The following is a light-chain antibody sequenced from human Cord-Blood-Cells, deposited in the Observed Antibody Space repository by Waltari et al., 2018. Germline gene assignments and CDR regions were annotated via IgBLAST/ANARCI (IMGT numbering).Light chain of an antibody. CDR3: SSYTSSSTVV. CDR1: SRDVGGYNY. V-gene: IGLV2-14*01. Sequence: QSALPQPASVSGSPGQSITISCPGTSRDVGGYNYVSWYQQPPGKAPTLMIYDVSNRPSGVSNRFSGSKSGNTASLTISGLQAEDEADYYCSSYTSSSTVVFGGGTKLTVL. J-gene: IGLJ2*01. CDR2: DVS.